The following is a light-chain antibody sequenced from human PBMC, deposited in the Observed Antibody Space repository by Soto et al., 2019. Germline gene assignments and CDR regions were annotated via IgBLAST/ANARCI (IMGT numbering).Light chain of an antibody. CDR3: QQYKDDAWT. CDR2: DAS. Sequence: DIQLTQSPSTLSASVGDRVTITCRASQRIDRYLAWYQQKPGKAPKLLVYDASTLEGGVPSRFSGSGSATGFILTISSLQPDDFATYYCQQYKDDAWTFGQGTRVEFK. V-gene: IGKV1-5*01. CDR1: QRIDRY. J-gene: IGKJ1*01.